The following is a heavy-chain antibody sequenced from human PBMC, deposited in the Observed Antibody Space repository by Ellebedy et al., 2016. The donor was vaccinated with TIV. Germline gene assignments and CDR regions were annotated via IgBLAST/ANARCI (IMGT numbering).Heavy chain of an antibody. J-gene: IGHJ4*02. Sequence: SETLSLTXTVSGGSINNYYWSWIRQPPGKGLEWIGEVTHTGGTNYNPSLESRVTMSLDTSENQFSLKLNSVNVADTAVYYCARGFPAAWELAGAWGQGTLVTVSA. CDR1: GGSINNYY. V-gene: IGHV4-34*01. CDR3: ARGFPAAWELAGA. CDR2: VTHTGGT. D-gene: IGHD6-19*01.